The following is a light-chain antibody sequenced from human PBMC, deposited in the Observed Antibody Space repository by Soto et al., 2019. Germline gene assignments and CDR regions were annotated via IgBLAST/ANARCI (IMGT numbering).Light chain of an antibody. CDR2: AAS. CDR1: QSIRKN. Sequence: DIQMTQSLSSLSASLGDRVTITCRARQSIRKNLNWYQQKPGKAPNLLIYAASSLQSGVPSRFIGSGSGTDFTLTISSLQPEDSATYYCQQSYGTPPWTFGQGTKVEV. V-gene: IGKV1-39*01. CDR3: QQSYGTPPWT. J-gene: IGKJ1*01.